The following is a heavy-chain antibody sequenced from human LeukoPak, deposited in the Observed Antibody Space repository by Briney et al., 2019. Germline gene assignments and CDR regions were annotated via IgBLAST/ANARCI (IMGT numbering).Heavy chain of an antibody. V-gene: IGHV3-21*01. CDR1: GFTFSSYS. CDR2: ISSSSSYI. CDR3: ARSRGWYGGGILEYSDNWFDP. J-gene: IGHJ5*02. Sequence: GGSLRLSCAASGFTFSSYSMNWVRQAPGKGLEWVSSISSSSSYIYYADSRKGRFTISRDNAKNSLYLEMNSLKAEDTGVYYCARSRGWYGGGILEYSDNWFDPWGQGTLVTVSS. D-gene: IGHD6-19*01.